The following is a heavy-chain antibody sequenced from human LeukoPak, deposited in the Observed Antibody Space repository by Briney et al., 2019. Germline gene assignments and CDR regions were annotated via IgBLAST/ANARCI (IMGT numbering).Heavy chain of an antibody. D-gene: IGHD4-17*01. V-gene: IGHV4-59*01. CDR1: GGSISTYY. CDR2: ISYSGRT. J-gene: IGHJ1*01. Sequence: SETLSLTCTVSGGSISTYYWSWIRQPPGKGLEWIGCISYSGRTKYNPSLRSRVTMSVDTSKNQFSPKLSSVTAADAAVYYCARGNGDYVEYFQHWGQGTLVTVSS. CDR3: ARGNGDYVEYFQH.